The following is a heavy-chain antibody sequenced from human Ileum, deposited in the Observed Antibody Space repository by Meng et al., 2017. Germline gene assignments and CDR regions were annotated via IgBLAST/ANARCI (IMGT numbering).Heavy chain of an antibody. CDR3: VRHGGKYFDS. D-gene: IGHD2-15*01. Sequence: QLRAPGPGLLGPSGPLSLTCTGSVGSIRSIFYWSWVRQSPGKGLEWIGQIYLAGSPNYNPSLESRVTISVDKSKNQFSLRLTSVTAADTAIFYCVRHGGKYFDSWGQGTLVTVSS. CDR1: VGSIRSIFY. J-gene: IGHJ4*02. V-gene: IGHV4-4*02. CDR2: IYLAGSP.